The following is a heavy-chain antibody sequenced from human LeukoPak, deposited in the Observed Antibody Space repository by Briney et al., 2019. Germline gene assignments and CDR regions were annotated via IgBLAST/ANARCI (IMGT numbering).Heavy chain of an antibody. Sequence: GGSLRLSCAASGFTFDDYAMHWVRQAPGKGLEWVSGVSWYSGSLGYTDSVKGRFTISRDNAKNSLYLQMNSLRPEDTAFYYCTKITSLGNGLDVWGQGTTVTVSS. CDR3: TKITSLGNGLDV. D-gene: IGHD1-20*01. V-gene: IGHV3-9*01. CDR1: GFTFDDYA. CDR2: VSWYSGSL. J-gene: IGHJ6*02.